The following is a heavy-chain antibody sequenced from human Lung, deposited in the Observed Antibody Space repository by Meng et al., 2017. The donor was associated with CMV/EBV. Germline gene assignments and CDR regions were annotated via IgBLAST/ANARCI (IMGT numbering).Heavy chain of an antibody. D-gene: IGHD3-22*01. CDR3: ARGYYSDSSGHYYANPHWFDP. CDR2: MYYSGST. J-gene: IGHJ5*02. V-gene: IGHV4-39*07. CDR1: GGSISSNSYY. Sequence: SETLSLXXSVSGGSISSNSYYWGWIRQPPGKGLEWIGSMYYSGSTYYNPSLKSRVTISVDTSKKQISLKLSSVTAADTAVYYCARGYYSDSSGHYYANPHWFDPWGRGTLVXVSS.